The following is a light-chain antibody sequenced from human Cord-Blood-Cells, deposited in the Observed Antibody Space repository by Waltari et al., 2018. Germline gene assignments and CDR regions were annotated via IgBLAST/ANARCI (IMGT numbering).Light chain of an antibody. Sequence: IVLTQSPATLSLSPGERATLSCRASQSVSSYLAWDQQKPGQAPRLLIYDASNRATGIPARFSGSGSGTDFTLTISSLEPEDFAVYYCQQRSNWPTFGGGTKVEIK. CDR3: QQRSNWPT. CDR1: QSVSSY. CDR2: DAS. V-gene: IGKV3-11*01. J-gene: IGKJ4*01.